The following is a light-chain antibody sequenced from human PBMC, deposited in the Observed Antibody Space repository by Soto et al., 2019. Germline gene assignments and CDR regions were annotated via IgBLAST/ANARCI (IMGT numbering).Light chain of an antibody. CDR2: GAS. CDR3: QQYYSSPPIP. V-gene: IGKV3-20*01. Sequence: IVLTQTQATLSLSPGEIATLSCRASQSVSSSYLAWYQQKPGQAPRLLIFGASSRATGIPDRFSGSGSGTDFTLTISRLEPEDFAVYYCQQYYSSPPIPFAQGTRLEVK. CDR1: QSVSSSY. J-gene: IGKJ5*01.